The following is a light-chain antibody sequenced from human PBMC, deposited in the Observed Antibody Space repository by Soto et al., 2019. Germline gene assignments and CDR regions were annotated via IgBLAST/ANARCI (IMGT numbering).Light chain of an antibody. Sequence: EIVMTQSPATVSVSPGERVTLSCRASQSIRTNVAWYQQKPGQALRLLIYDASTRATGLSSRFSASGSGTEFTRIIRSLQSEDGATYYCQQYNDWAPLTVGGGTRFEI. J-gene: IGKJ4*01. CDR3: QQYNDWAPLT. CDR2: DAS. V-gene: IGKV3-15*01. CDR1: QSIRTN.